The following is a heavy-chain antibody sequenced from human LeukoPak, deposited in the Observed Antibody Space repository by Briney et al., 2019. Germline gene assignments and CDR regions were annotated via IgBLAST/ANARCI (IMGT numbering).Heavy chain of an antibody. Sequence: PGWSLRLSCAASGFTFSTYTMNWVRQAPGKGLEWVSSISTSSSYIYYADSVKGRFTISRDNAKNSLYLHMNSLRAEDTAIYYCVRDQDAGFYFDYWGQGTLVTVSS. CDR2: ISTSSSYI. D-gene: IGHD3-10*01. V-gene: IGHV3-21*01. CDR3: VRDQDAGFYFDY. J-gene: IGHJ4*02. CDR1: GFTFSTYT.